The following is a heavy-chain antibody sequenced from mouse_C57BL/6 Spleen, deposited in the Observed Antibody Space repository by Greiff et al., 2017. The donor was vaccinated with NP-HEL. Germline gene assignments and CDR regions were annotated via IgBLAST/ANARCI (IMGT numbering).Heavy chain of an antibody. CDR3: ARWGNALEGFAY. V-gene: IGHV1-80*01. D-gene: IGHD4-1*01. Sequence: VQLQQSGAELVKPGASVKISCKASGYAFSSYWMNWVKQRPGKGLEWIGQIYPGDGDTNYNGKFKGKATLTADKSSSTAYMQLSSLTSEDSGVYFCARWGNALEGFAYWGQGTLVTVSA. J-gene: IGHJ3*01. CDR1: GYAFSSYW. CDR2: IYPGDGDT.